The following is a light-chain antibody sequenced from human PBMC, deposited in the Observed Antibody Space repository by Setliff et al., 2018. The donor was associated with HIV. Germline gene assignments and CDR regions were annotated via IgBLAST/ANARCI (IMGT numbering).Light chain of an antibody. J-gene: IGLJ1*01. CDR3: QVWDSSSDHHV. CDR1: NIGSKS. CDR2: YDS. Sequence: ELTQPPSVSVAPGKTARITCGGDNIGSKSVHWYQQKPGQAPVLVIYYDSDRPSGIPERFSGSNSGNTATLTISRVEAGDEADYYCQVWDSSSDHHVFGTGTKVTVL. V-gene: IGLV3-21*04.